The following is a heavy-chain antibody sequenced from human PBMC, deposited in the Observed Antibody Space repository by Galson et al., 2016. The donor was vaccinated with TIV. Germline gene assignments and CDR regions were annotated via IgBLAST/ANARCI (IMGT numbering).Heavy chain of an antibody. D-gene: IGHD2-21*01. J-gene: IGHJ4*02. CDR2: IYYSGTT. Sequence: LSLTCTVSGGSISSSGYFWSWIRQHPGKGLEWVGYIYYSGTTYYNPSLKSRVIISVDTSKNQFSLKLSSVTAADTAVYYCARHSDIAADFNYWGQGTLATVSS. CDR3: ARHSDIAADFNY. V-gene: IGHV4-31*03. CDR1: GGSISSSGYF.